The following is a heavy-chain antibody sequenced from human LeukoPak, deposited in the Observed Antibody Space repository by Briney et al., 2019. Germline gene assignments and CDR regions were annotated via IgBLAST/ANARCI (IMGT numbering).Heavy chain of an antibody. Sequence: GRSLRLSCAASGFTFSSYWMHWVRQAPGKGLVWVSRINSDGRSTSYADSVKGRFTISRDNAKNTLYLQMNSLRAEDTAVYYCARPRNDILSGFHYYYGMDVWGQGTTVTVSS. CDR2: INSDGRST. V-gene: IGHV3-74*01. CDR1: GFTFSSYW. D-gene: IGHD3-9*01. CDR3: ARPRNDILSGFHYYYGMDV. J-gene: IGHJ6*02.